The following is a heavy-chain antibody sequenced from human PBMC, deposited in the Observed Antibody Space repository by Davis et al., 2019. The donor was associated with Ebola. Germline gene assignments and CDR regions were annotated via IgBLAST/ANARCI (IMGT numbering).Heavy chain of an antibody. Sequence: GESLKISCVVSGISLKTCAVSWVRQAPGKGLEWVSGIGSDGGTHYAGSVRGRFTISRDDSKNTLFLKMNSLRGEDTAIYYCAKDLFWWSASDVWGQGTTVAVS. CDR3: AKDLFWWSASDV. CDR2: IGSDGGT. J-gene: IGHJ6*02. CDR1: GISLKTCA. V-gene: IGHV3-23*01. D-gene: IGHD2-8*02.